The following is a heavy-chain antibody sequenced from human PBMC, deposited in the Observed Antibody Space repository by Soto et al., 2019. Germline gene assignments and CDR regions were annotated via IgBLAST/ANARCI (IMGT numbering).Heavy chain of an antibody. CDR1: GNTFTSYY. CDR2: INPSGGST. J-gene: IGHJ5*02. CDR3: ARASCSSTSCYTGNWFDP. Sequence: QVQLVQSGAEVKKPGASVKVSCKASGNTFTSYYMHWVRQAPGQGLEWMGIINPSGGSTSYAQKFQGRVTMTRDTSTSTVYMELISLRSEDTAVYYCARASCSSTSCYTGNWFDPWGQGTLVTVSS. V-gene: IGHV1-46*01. D-gene: IGHD2-2*02.